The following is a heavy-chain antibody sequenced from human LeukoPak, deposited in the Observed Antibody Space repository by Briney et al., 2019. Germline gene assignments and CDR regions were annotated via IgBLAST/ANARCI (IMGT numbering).Heavy chain of an antibody. CDR3: GKTTTGYSSGRYPAWPVDY. Sequence: GGSLRLSCTASGFTFSSYAMYWVRQAPGKGLEWVSGMFGSGGSAHYADSVKGRFTISRDNSKNTVYLQMNSLRAEDTAVYYCGKTTTGYSSGRYPAWPVDYWGQGTLVTVSS. V-gene: IGHV3-23*01. CDR2: MFGSGGSA. CDR1: GFTFSSYA. J-gene: IGHJ4*02. D-gene: IGHD6-19*01.